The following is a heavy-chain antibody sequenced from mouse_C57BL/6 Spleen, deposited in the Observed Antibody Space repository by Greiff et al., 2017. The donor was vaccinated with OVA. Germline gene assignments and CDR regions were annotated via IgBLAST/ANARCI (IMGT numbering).Heavy chain of an antibody. D-gene: IGHD1-1*01. Sequence: EVQLQQSGPELVKPGASVKISCKASGYTFTDYYMNWVKQSHGKSLEWIGDINPNNGGTSYNQKFKGKATLTVDKSSSTAYMELRSLTSEDSAVYYCARYYYGSYLAWFAYWGQGTLVTVSA. CDR1: GYTFTDYY. J-gene: IGHJ3*01. V-gene: IGHV1-26*01. CDR2: INPNNGGT. CDR3: ARYYYGSYLAWFAY.